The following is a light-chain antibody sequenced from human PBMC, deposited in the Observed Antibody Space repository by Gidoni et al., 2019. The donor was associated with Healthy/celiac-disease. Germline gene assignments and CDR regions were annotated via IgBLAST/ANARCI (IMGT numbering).Light chain of an antibody. CDR2: AAS. J-gene: IGKJ4*01. CDR3: QQYYSYLLT. CDR1: QGISSY. V-gene: IGKV1-8*01. Sequence: AIRMTQPPSSFSASTGDRVTITCRASQGISSYLACYQQQPGKAPKLLIYAASTLQSGVPSRFSGSGSGTDFTLTSSCLQSEDFANYYCQQYYSYLLTFGGGTKVEIK.